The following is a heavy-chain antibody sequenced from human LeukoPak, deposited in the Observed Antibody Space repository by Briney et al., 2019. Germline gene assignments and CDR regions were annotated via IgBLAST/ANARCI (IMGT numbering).Heavy chain of an antibody. CDR1: GFTFSSYA. CDR3: ARDQGSSGPY. D-gene: IGHD3-22*01. J-gene: IGHJ4*02. V-gene: IGHV3-30-3*01. Sequence: GRSLRLSCAASGFTFSSYAMHWVRQAPGKGLEWVAVISYDGSNKYYADSVKGRFTISRDNSKNTLYLQMNSLRAEDTAVYYCARDQGSSGPYWGQGTLVTVSS. CDR2: ISYDGSNK.